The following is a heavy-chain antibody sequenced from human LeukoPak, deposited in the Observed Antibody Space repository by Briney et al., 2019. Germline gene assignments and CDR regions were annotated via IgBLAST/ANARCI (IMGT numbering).Heavy chain of an antibody. CDR1: GFTFSSYA. CDR3: ANRALFRGHDSGDY. D-gene: IGHD4-17*01. V-gene: IGHV3-23*01. J-gene: IGHJ4*02. Sequence: GGSLRLSCAASGFTFSSYAMSWVRQAPGKGPEWVSAISGSGGSTYYADSVKGRFTISRDNSNNTLYLKMNSLRAEDTAVYSCANRALFRGHDSGDYWGQGTLVTVSS. CDR2: ISGSGGST.